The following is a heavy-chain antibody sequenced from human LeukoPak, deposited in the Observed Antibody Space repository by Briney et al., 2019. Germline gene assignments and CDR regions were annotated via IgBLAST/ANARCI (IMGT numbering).Heavy chain of an antibody. J-gene: IGHJ4*02. CDR3: ATDSRYSSSFDY. CDR1: GYTLTELS. D-gene: IGHD6-13*01. Sequence: ASVKVSCKVSGYTLTELSMHWVRQAPGKGLEWMGGFDPEDGETIYAQKFQGRVTMTEDTSTDTAYMELSSLRSEDTAVYYCATDSRYSSSFDYWGQGTLVTVSS. V-gene: IGHV1-24*01. CDR2: FDPEDGET.